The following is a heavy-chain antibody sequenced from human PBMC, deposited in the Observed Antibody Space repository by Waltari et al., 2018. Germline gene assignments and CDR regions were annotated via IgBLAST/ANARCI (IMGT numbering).Heavy chain of an antibody. V-gene: IGHV1-69*01. J-gene: IGHJ2*01. CDR3: AVGFGVVNWYFDL. Sequence: QVPLVQSGAEGKKPGSSVKVSCKASGGTFSSYAISWVRQGPGQGLEWMGGIIPILSTANYAQKFQGRVTITADEATSTAYMELSSLRSEDTAVYYCAVGFGVVNWYFDLWGRGTLVTVSS. CDR1: GGTFSSYA. D-gene: IGHD3-3*01. CDR2: IIPILSTA.